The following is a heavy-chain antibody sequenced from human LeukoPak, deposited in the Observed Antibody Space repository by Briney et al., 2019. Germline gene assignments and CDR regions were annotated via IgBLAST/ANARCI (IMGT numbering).Heavy chain of an antibody. V-gene: IGHV4-34*01. CDR3: ARGATVTTYSDAFDI. CDR2: INHSGST. CDR1: GGSFSGYY. Sequence: KPSETLSLTCAVYGGSFSGYYWSWIRQPPGKGLEWIGEINHSGSTNYNPSLKSRVTISVDTSKNQFPLKLSSVTAADTAVYYCARGATVTTYSDAFDIWGQGTMVTVSS. J-gene: IGHJ3*02. D-gene: IGHD4-17*01.